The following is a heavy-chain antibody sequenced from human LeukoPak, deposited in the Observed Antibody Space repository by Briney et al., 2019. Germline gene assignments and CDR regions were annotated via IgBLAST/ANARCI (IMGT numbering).Heavy chain of an antibody. V-gene: IGHV4-59*01. J-gene: IGHJ3*02. CDR1: GGPISSYY. Sequence: KPSETLSLTCTVPGGPISSYYWSWIRQPPGKGLEWIGYIYYSGSTNYNPSLKSRVTISVDTSKNQFSLKLSSVTAADTAVYYCARATTVTTDAFDIWGQGTMVTVSS. D-gene: IGHD4-17*01. CDR3: ARATTVTTDAFDI. CDR2: IYYSGST.